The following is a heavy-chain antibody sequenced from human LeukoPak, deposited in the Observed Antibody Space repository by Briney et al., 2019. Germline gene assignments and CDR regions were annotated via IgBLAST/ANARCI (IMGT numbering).Heavy chain of an antibody. J-gene: IGHJ5*02. CDR2: IYYSGST. CDR1: GGSISSSSYY. CDR3: ARMRVVRGPNNWFDP. Sequence: SETLSLTCTVSGGSISSSSYYWGWIRQPPGKGLEWIGSIYYSGSTYYNPSLKSRVTISVDTSKNQFSLKLSSVTTTDTAVYYCARMRVVRGPNNWFDPWGQGALVTVSS. V-gene: IGHV4-39*07. D-gene: IGHD3-10*02.